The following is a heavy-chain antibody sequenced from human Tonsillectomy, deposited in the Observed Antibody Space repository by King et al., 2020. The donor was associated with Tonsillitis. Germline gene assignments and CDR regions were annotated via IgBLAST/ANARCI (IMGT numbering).Heavy chain of an antibody. CDR2: ISSDSNYR. V-gene: IGHV3-21*01. J-gene: IGHJ4*02. CDR1: GFTFIGYG. D-gene: IGHD3-3*01. CDR3: ASTYDFWSGY. Sequence: VQLVQSGGGLVKPGGSLRLSCAASGFTFIGYGMIWVRQAPGKGREWVSSISSDSNYRYYVDSLKGRVTISRDNAKKSLYLQMNSLRAEDTAVYYCASTYDFWSGYWGQGTLVTVSS.